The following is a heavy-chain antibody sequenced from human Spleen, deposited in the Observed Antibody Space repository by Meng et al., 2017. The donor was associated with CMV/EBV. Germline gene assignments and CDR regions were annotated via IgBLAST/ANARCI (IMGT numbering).Heavy chain of an antibody. J-gene: IGHJ4*02. CDR2: ISSSGSTI. V-gene: IGHV3-11*01. CDR3: ARGDWLLWSWDY. CDR1: GFTFSDYY. D-gene: IGHD3-9*01. Sequence: GESLKISCAASGFTFSDYYMSWIRQAPGKGLEWVSYISSSGSTIYYADSVKGRFTISRDNAKNSLYLQMNSLRAEDTAVYYCARGDWLLWSWDYWGQGTLVTVSS.